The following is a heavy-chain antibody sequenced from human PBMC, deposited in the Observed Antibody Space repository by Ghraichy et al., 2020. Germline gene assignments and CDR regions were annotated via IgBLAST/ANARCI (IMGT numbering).Heavy chain of an antibody. CDR1: GGPISSSSYY. J-gene: IGHJ4*02. V-gene: IGHV4-39*01. D-gene: IGHD2-8*01. Sequence: SETLSLTCTVSGGPISSSSYYWDWIRQPPGKRLEWIGSIFYSGTTYYNPSLKSRDTISVDTSKNQFSLRLSSVTAADTAVYYCARQGRNGFIDYWGQGTLVTVSS. CDR2: IFYSGTT. CDR3: ARQGRNGFIDY.